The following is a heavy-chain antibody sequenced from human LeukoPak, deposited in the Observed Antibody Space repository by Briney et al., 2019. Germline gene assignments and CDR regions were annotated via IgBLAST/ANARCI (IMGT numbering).Heavy chain of an antibody. Sequence: GGSLRLSCAASGFSFNSYAMSWVRQAPGKGLEWVAAISGSGDTTYYADPVKGRFTISRDNSKNTLYLQMNSLRAEDTAVYYCAKDVVRGVMWYFDYWGQGTLVTVSS. CDR2: ISGSGDTT. J-gene: IGHJ4*02. V-gene: IGHV3-23*01. CDR3: AKDVVRGVMWYFDY. D-gene: IGHD3-10*01. CDR1: GFSFNSYA.